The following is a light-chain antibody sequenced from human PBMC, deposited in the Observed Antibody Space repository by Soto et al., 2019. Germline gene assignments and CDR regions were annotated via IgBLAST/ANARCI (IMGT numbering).Light chain of an antibody. CDR2: GNS. J-gene: IGLJ3*02. CDR1: SSNIGASYD. V-gene: IGLV1-40*01. CDR3: QSYEGSMSRWV. Sequence: QSVLTQPPSVSGAPGQRVTISCTGSSSNIGASYDVSWYQQLPGTAPKLLIYGNSNRPSGVPDRFSGSKSGTSASLAITGLQAEDEADYYCQSYEGSMSRWVFGGGTKLTVL.